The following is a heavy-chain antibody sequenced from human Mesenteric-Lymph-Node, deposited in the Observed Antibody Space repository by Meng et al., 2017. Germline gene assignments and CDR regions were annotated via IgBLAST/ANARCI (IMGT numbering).Heavy chain of an antibody. CDR2: ISAGGYSR. V-gene: IGHV3-23*01. D-gene: IGHD6-19*01. J-gene: IGHJ3*01. Sequence: GESLKISCAASKFTFNTYAMTWVRQAPGKGLEWVSSISAGGYSRYYADSVRGRFTISRDNSKNTLDLQLDSLRAEDTAVYYCAKDVVAGIGAGALDVWGRGTVVTASS. CDR1: KFTFNTYA. CDR3: AKDVVAGIGAGALDV.